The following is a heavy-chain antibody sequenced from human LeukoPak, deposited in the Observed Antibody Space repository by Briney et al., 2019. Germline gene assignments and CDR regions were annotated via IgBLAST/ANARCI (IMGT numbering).Heavy chain of an antibody. V-gene: IGHV3-30*02. Sequence: GGSLRLSCAASGFTFSTYGMHWVRQAPGKGLEWVAFIRYDGSSKHYADSVKGRLTISRDNSKNTLYLQINSLRAEDTAVYYCAKDLWGDSSPYYWYYFDYWGQGTLVTVSS. CDR2: IRYDGSSK. CDR1: GFTFSTYG. CDR3: AKDLWGDSSPYYWYYFDY. D-gene: IGHD3-22*01. J-gene: IGHJ4*02.